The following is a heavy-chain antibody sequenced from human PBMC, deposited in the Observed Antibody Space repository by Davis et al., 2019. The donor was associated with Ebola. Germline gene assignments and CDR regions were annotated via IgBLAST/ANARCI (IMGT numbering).Heavy chain of an antibody. CDR2: INPSGGST. CDR3: ARGITMVRGYDWFDP. CDR1: GYVFSSNW. V-gene: IGHV1-46*01. Sequence: AASVKVSCKASGYVFSSNWIHWVRQAPGQGLEWMGIINPSGGSTSYAQKFQGRVTMTRDTSTSTVYMELSSLRSDDTAVYYCARGITMVRGYDWFDPWGQGTLVTVSS. J-gene: IGHJ5*02. D-gene: IGHD3-10*01.